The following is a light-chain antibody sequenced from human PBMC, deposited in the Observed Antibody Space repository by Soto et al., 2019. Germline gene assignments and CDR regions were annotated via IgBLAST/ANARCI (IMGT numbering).Light chain of an antibody. CDR2: GAS. J-gene: IGKJ1*01. CDR1: QSVSSD. Sequence: EIVMTQSPGTLSVSPGERATLSCRASQSVSSDLAWYQQKPGQAPRLLIYGASTRASGIPARFSGSGSGTEFTLAISSLQSEDFAFYYCQQYNSWPTFGQGTKVDIK. CDR3: QQYNSWPT. V-gene: IGKV3-15*01.